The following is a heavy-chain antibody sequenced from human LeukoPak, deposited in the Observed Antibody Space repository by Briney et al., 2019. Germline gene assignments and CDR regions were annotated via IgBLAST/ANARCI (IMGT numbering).Heavy chain of an antibody. CDR1: GGSISSYY. CDR3: ARSWLTWFDP. J-gene: IGHJ5*02. Sequence: SETLSLTCTVSGGSISSYYWSWIRQPPGKGLEWIGYIYYSGSTNYNPSLKSRVTISVDTSKNQFSLKLSSVTAADTAVYYCARSWLTWFDPWGQGTLVTVSS. CDR2: IYYSGST. D-gene: IGHD5-24*01. V-gene: IGHV4-59*12.